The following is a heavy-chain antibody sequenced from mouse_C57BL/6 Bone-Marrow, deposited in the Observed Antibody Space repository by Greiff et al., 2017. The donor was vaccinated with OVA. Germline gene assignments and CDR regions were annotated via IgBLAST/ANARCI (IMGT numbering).Heavy chain of an antibody. D-gene: IGHD1-1*01. CDR3: ARSGSSPYAMDY. V-gene: IGHV1-63*01. Sequence: QVQLKESGAELVRPGTSVKMSCKASGYTFTNYWIGWAKQRPGHGLEGIGDIYPGGGYTNYNEKFKGKATLTADKSSSTAYMQFSSLTSEDSAIYYCARSGSSPYAMDYWGQGTSVTVSS. J-gene: IGHJ4*01. CDR2: IYPGGGYT. CDR1: GYTFTNYW.